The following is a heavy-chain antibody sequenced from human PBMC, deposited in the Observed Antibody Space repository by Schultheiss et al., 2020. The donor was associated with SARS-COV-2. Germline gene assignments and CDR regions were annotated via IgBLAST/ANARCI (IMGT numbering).Heavy chain of an antibody. V-gene: IGHV3-30*18. J-gene: IGHJ4*02. CDR3: AKAYSAGYCSGGSCYPFDY. Sequence: GGSLRLSCAASGFTLSSYGMHWVRQAPGKGLEWVAVISYDGSNKYYADSVKGRFTISRDNSKNTLYLQMNSLRAEDTAVYYCAKAYSAGYCSGGSCYPFDYWGQGTLVTVSS. CDR2: ISYDGSNK. CDR1: GFTLSSYG. D-gene: IGHD2-15*01.